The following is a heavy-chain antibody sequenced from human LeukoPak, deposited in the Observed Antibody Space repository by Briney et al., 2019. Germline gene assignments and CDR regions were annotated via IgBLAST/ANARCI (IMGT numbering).Heavy chain of an antibody. V-gene: IGHV4-4*07. CDR3: ARNSGYYDY. Sequence: SETLSLTCSVSGVSISNYYWSWIRQPAGKGLEWIGRASTSGSTYYSPSLKSRVTMSLATSKNQSSLRLDSVTAADTAVYYCARNSGYYDYWGPGTLVTVSS. D-gene: IGHD3-22*01. J-gene: IGHJ4*02. CDR2: ASTSGST. CDR1: GVSISNYY.